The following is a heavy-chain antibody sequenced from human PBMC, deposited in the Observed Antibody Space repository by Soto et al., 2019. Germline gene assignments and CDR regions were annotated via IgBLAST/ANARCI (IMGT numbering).Heavy chain of an antibody. V-gene: IGHV4-39*01. CDR3: ACIFSGGYGYRFYYYGMDV. D-gene: IGHD5-18*01. Sequence: SETLSLTCTVSGGSISSSSYYWGWIRQPPGKGLEWIGSIYYSGSTYYNPSLKSRVTISVDTSKNQFSLKLSSVTAADTAVYYCACIFSGGYGYRFYYYGMDVWVQGTTVTVSS. J-gene: IGHJ6*02. CDR2: IYYSGST. CDR1: GGSISSSSYY.